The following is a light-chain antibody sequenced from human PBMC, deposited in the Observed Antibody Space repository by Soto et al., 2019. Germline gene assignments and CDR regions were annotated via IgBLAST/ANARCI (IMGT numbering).Light chain of an antibody. J-gene: IGKJ4*01. CDR3: QQYQSYSS. V-gene: IGKV1-5*01. CDR1: QNINTW. CDR2: RAS. Sequence: DIQMTQSPSTLSASVGDRVTITCRASQNINTWVAWYQQKPGKAPNLLIYRASTLESGVPSRFSGSGSGTEFTLTISSLQPDDFATYYCQQYQSYSSFAGGTKVDIK.